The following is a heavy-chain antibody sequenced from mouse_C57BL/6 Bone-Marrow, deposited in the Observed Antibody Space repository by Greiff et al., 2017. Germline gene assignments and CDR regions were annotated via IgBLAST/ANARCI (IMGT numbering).Heavy chain of an antibody. Sequence: VQLQQSGPGLVQPSQSLSITCTVSGFSLTSYGVHWVRQSPGKGLEWLGVIWSGGSPDYNAAFISRLSISKDNSKSQVFFKMNSLQADDTAIYYCAREVTTSSSFYAMDYWGQGTSVTVAS. CDR2: IWSGGSP. J-gene: IGHJ4*01. D-gene: IGHD2-5*01. CDR3: AREVTTSSSFYAMDY. CDR1: GFSLTSYG. V-gene: IGHV2-2*01.